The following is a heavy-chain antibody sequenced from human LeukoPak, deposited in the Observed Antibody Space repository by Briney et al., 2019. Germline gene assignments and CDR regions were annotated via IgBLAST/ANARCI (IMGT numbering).Heavy chain of an antibody. D-gene: IGHD2-2*01. V-gene: IGHV4-34*01. CDR2: INHYGST. CDR1: GESLSNYY. Sequence: PSETLSLTCAVYGESLSNYYWSWIRQPPGKGLEWIGEINHYGSTNYNPSLKSRITISVDTSKNQFSLKLRSVTAADTAVYYCARGPPRRRYCSSTSCYGFDYWGQGTLVTVSS. CDR3: ARGPPRRRYCSSTSCYGFDY. J-gene: IGHJ4*02.